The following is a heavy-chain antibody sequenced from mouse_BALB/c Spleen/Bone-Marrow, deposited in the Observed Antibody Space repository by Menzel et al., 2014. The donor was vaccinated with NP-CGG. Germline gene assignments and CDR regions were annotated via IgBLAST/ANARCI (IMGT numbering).Heavy chain of an antibody. Sequence: VQLQQSEAELVKPGASVKLSCTASGFNIKDTYMHWVKQRPEQGLEWIGRIDPANGNAKYDPKFQGKATITADTSSNTAYLQLSSLTSEDTAVYYCAKWEYYAMDYWGQGTSVTVSS. CDR1: GFNIKDTY. V-gene: IGHV14-3*02. CDR3: AKWEYYAMDY. D-gene: IGHD4-1*01. CDR2: IDPANGNA. J-gene: IGHJ4*01.